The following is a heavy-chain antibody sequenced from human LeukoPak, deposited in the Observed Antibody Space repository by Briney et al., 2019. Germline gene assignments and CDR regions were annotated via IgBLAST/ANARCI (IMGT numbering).Heavy chain of an antibody. Sequence: PGGSLRLSCAASGFTFSSYSMNWVRQAPGKGLEWVSYISSSSSTMYYADSVKGRFTISRDNAKNSLYLQMNSLRAEDTAVYYCAREGVTVTTWWERPATFDYWGQGTLVTVSS. CDR2: ISSSSSTM. V-gene: IGHV3-48*01. CDR1: GFTFSSYS. J-gene: IGHJ4*02. CDR3: AREGVTVTTWWERPATFDY. D-gene: IGHD4-11*01.